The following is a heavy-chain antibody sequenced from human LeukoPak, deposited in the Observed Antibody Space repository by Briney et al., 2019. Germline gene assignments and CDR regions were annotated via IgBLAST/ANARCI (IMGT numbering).Heavy chain of an antibody. V-gene: IGHV1-2*06. D-gene: IGHD3-22*01. CDR2: INPNTGVT. CDR3: ARSSPTYYFDSSRYYYGDY. CDR1: AYSFTDYY. J-gene: IGHJ4*02. Sequence: ASVKVSCKASAYSFTDYYIHWVRQAPGQGLEWMGRINPNTGVTDYAQIFKGRVTMTRDTSISTAYMELSRLGSDDTAVYYCARSSPTYYFDSSRYYYGDYWGQGTLLTVSS.